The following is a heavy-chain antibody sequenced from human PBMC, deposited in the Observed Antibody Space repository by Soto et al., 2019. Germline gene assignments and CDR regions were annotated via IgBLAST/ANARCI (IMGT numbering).Heavy chain of an antibody. J-gene: IGHJ6*02. CDR1: GFSLSTSGVG. CDR2: IYWDDDK. CDR3: AHRTIQVYGMDV. D-gene: IGHD5-18*01. V-gene: IGHV2-5*02. Sequence: QITLKESGPTLVKPTQTLTLTCTFSGFSLSTSGVGVGWIRQPPGKALEWLALIYWDDDKRYSPSLRSRLTITKDTSKNQVVLTMTNMDPVYTATYYCAHRTIQVYGMDVWGQGTTVTVSS.